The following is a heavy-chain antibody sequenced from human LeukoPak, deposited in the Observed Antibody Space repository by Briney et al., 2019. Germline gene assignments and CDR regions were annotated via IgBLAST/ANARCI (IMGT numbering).Heavy chain of an antibody. J-gene: IGHJ4*02. D-gene: IGHD3-10*01. CDR2: IYPGDSDT. CDR1: GYSFTSYW. V-gene: IGHV5-51*01. CDR3: ATSYYYGSGSYPFDC. Sequence: GESLKISCKGSGYSFTSYWIGWVRQMPGKGLEWMGIIYPGDSDTRHSPSFQGQVTISADKSISTAYLQWSSLKASDTAMYYCATSYYYGSGSYPFDCWGQGTLVTVSS.